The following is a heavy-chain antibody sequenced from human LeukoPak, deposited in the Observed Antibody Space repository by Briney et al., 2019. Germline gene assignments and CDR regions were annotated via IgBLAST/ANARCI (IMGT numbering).Heavy chain of an antibody. Sequence: TSETLSLTCTVSGGSVSSGSYYWSWIRQSPGKGLKWIGYIYYSGSTNYNPSLESRVTISVDTSKNQFSLKLSSVTAADTAVYYCARQRSRTPADFWGQGTLVTVSS. CDR1: GGSVSSGSYY. D-gene: IGHD4-23*01. V-gene: IGHV4-61*01. CDR3: ARQRSRTPADF. J-gene: IGHJ4*02. CDR2: IYYSGST.